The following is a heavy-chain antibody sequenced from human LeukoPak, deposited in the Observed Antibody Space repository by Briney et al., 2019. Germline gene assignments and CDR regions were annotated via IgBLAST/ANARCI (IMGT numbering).Heavy chain of an antibody. V-gene: IGHV1-2*02. Sequence: ASVKVSCKASGYTFTGYYMHWVRQAPGQGLEWMGWINPNSGGTNYAQKFQGRVTMTRDTSISTAYMELSRLRSDDTAVYYCARGSVQWLVRRYFDYWGQGTLVTVSS. D-gene: IGHD6-19*01. J-gene: IGHJ4*02. CDR1: GYTFTGYY. CDR2: INPNSGGT. CDR3: ARGSVQWLVRRYFDY.